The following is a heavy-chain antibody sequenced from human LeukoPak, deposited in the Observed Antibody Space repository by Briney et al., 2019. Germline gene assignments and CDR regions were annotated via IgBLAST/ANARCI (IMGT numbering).Heavy chain of an antibody. CDR2: MNPNSGNT. CDR1: GYTFTSYD. V-gene: IGHV1-8*01. D-gene: IGHD3-9*01. Sequence: ASVKVSCKASGYTFTSYDINWVRRATGQGLEWMGWMNPNSGNTGYAQKFQGRVTMTRNTSISTAYMGLSSLRSEDTAVYYCARASHVLRYFDWLRGGYYFDYWGQGTLVTVSS. CDR3: ARASHVLRYFDWLRGGYYFDY. J-gene: IGHJ4*02.